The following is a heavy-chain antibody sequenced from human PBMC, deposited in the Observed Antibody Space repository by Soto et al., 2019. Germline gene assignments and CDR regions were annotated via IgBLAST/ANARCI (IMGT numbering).Heavy chain of an antibody. CDR1: GGSISSYY. J-gene: IGHJ5*02. D-gene: IGHD3-10*01. CDR2: IYYSGST. CDR3: ARKLRYYGSGSYFGWCDP. V-gene: IGHV4-59*01. Sequence: QVQLQESGPGLVKPSETLSLTCTVSGGSISSYYWSWIRQPPGKGLEWIGYIYYSGSTNYNPSLKSRVTISVDTSKNQFSLKLSSVTDADTAVYYCARKLRYYGSGSYFGWCDPWGQGTLVTVSS.